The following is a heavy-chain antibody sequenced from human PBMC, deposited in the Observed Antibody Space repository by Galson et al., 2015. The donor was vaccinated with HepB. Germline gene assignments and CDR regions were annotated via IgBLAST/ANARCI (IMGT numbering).Heavy chain of an antibody. D-gene: IGHD3-22*01. CDR2: INPDGSDE. Sequence: APGEGLEWVANINPDGSDEYYVDSVKGRFTISRDNAKNSLYLEMNSLRAEDTAVYYCAREGFNSTGYYGDYWGQGTLVIVSS. CDR3: AREGFNSTGYYGDY. V-gene: IGHV3-7*03. J-gene: IGHJ4*02.